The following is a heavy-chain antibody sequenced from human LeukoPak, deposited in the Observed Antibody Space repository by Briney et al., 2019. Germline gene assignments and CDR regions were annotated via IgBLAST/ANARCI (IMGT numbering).Heavy chain of an antibody. CDR2: MYYTGRT. CDR3: TRITIHGNSDY. V-gene: IGHV4-59*01. CDR1: GDSMSYYY. Sequence: PSETLSLTCTVSGDSMSYYYWSWIRQTPGKGVEWLGYMYYTGRTKYNPSLKSRVTFSLDMSKNQFSLKLDSVTAADTAMYYCTRITIHGNSDYWGQGTLVTVSS. J-gene: IGHJ4*02. D-gene: IGHD5-24*01.